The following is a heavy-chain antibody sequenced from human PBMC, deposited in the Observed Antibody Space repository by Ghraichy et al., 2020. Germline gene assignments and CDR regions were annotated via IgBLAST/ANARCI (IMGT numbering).Heavy chain of an antibody. V-gene: IGHV2-5*01. D-gene: IGHD3-22*01. J-gene: IGHJ4*02. CDR2: IYWNDDK. CDR1: GFSLSTSGVG. CDR3: AHSYYDSSGYYKILDY. Sequence: SGPTLVKPTQTLTLTCTFSGFSLSTSGVGVGWIRQPPGKALEWLALIYWNDDKRYSPSLKSRLTITKDTSKNQVVLTMTNMDPVDTATYYCAHSYYDSSGYYKILDYWGQGTLVTVSS.